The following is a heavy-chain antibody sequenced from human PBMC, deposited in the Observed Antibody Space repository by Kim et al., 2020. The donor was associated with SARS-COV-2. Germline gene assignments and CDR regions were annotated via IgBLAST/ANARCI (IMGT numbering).Heavy chain of an antibody. V-gene: IGHV4-38-2*02. CDR1: GYSISSGYY. D-gene: IGHD1-1*01. J-gene: IGHJ4*02. Sequence: SETLSLTCTVSGYSISSGYYWGWIRQPPGKGLEWIGSIYHSGSTYYNPSLKSRVTISVDTSKNQFSLKLSSVTAADTAVYYCATLKQLANLDYWGQGTL. CDR2: IYHSGST. CDR3: ATLKQLANLDY.